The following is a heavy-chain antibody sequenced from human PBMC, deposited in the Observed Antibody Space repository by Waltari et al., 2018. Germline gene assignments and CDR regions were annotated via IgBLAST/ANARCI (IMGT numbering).Heavy chain of an antibody. D-gene: IGHD2-15*01. V-gene: IGHV4-4*02. CDR2: VHRSGKT. CDR1: W. J-gene: IGHJ4*02. CDR3: ARDRGRGLYFDS. Sequence: WWSGVRQAPGKGLGWVGQVHRSGKTNYSPSLESRVTVSIDTSNKQFSLILTSATAADTAVYYCARDRGRGLYFDSWGQGTLVTVSP.